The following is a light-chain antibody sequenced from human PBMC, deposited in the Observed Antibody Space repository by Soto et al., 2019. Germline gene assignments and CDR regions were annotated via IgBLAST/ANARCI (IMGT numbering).Light chain of an antibody. CDR1: SSDVGGYTY. V-gene: IGLV2-14*01. J-gene: IGLJ1*01. Sequence: QSVLTQPASVSGSPRQSITISCTGASSDVGGYTYVSWYQQHPGKAPKLMIYEVNNRPSGVSHRFSGSKSGSTASLTISGLQAEDEADYYCSSYTSSSTLYVFGTGTKVTVL. CDR3: SSYTSSSTLYV. CDR2: EVN.